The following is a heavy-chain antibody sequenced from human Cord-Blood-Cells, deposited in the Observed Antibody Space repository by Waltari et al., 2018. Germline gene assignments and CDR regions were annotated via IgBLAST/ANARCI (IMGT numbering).Heavy chain of an antibody. V-gene: IGHV3-30*18. CDR3: AKDGISMNAESWFDP. Sequence: QVQLVESGGGVVQPGRSLRLSCEASGLTFSSYGMHWVSQDPGKGLEGVAVISYDGSNNNYADSVKGRFTISRDNSKNTLYLQMNSLRAEDTAVYYCAKDGISMNAESWFDPWGQGTLVTVSS. CDR1: GLTFSSYG. D-gene: IGHD2-21*01. CDR2: ISYDGSNN. J-gene: IGHJ5*02.